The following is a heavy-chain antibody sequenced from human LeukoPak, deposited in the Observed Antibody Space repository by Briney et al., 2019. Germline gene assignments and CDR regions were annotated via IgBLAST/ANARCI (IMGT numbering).Heavy chain of an antibody. J-gene: IGHJ4*02. D-gene: IGHD3-10*01. V-gene: IGHV3-23*01. CDR3: SKDAASGTYGTFDY. CDR2: ISGSGGST. CDR1: GFTFSSYA. Sequence: GGSLRLSCAASGFTFSSYAMNWVRQAPGKGLEWVSAISGSGGSTYYADSVKGRFTISRDNSKNTLYLQMNSLRAEDTALYYCSKDAASGTYGTFDYWGQGTLVIVSS.